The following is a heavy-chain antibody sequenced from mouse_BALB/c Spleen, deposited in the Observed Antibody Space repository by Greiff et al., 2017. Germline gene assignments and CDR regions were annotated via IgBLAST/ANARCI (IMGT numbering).Heavy chain of an antibody. V-gene: IGHV5-6-5*01. J-gene: IGHJ1*01. CDR3: ARVPGWYFDV. CDR2: ISSGGGT. CDR1: GFTFSSYA. Sequence: EVKLVESGGGLVKPGGSLKLSCAASGFTFSSYAMSWVRQTPEKRLEWVASISSGGGTYYPDSVKGRFTISRDNARNILYLQMSSLRSEDTAMYYCARVPGWYFDVWGEGTTVTVSS.